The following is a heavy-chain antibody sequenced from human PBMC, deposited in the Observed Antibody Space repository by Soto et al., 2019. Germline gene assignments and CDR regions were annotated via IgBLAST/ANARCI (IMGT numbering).Heavy chain of an antibody. CDR2: IYSGGST. D-gene: IGHD1-20*01. CDR3: ARGYNWNDVFDY. J-gene: IGHJ4*02. Sequence: EVQLVETGGGLIQPGGSLRLSCAASGFTVSSNYMSWVRQAPGKGLEWVSVIYSGGSTYYGDSVKGRFTISRDNSKNTLYLQMNSLRAEDPAVYYCARGYNWNDVFDYWGQGTLVTVSS. V-gene: IGHV3-53*02. CDR1: GFTVSSNY.